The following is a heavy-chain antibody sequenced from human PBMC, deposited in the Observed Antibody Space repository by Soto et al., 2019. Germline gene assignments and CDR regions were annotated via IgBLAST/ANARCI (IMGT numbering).Heavy chain of an antibody. CDR2: IYYSGST. CDR3: ARSPATVTTLSFVDY. D-gene: IGHD4-17*01. CDR1: GGSISSGGYY. Sequence: ASETLSLTCTVSGGSISSGGYYWSWIRQHPGKGLEWIGYIYYSGSTYYNPSLKSRVTISVDTSKNQFSLKPSSVTAADTAVYYCARSPATVTTLSFVDYWGQGTLVTVSS. V-gene: IGHV4-31*03. J-gene: IGHJ4*02.